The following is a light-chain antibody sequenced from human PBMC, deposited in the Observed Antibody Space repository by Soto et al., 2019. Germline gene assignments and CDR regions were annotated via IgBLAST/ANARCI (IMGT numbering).Light chain of an antibody. Sequence: EIVLAQSPCTLSLSPGERVTRSCRASQSVSNSLAWYQQKPGQPPRLLIYDVSSMPNGIPSRFSGSGSGTDITLTTTSLEPADFAASYCHQRYHWPRVTFGQGTRLEI. CDR1: QSVSNS. J-gene: IGKJ5*01. V-gene: IGKV3-11*01. CDR2: DVS. CDR3: HQRYHWPRVT.